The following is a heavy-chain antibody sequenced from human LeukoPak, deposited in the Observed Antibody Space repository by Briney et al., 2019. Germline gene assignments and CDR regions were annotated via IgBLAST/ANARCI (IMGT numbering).Heavy chain of an antibody. CDR2: ITTYNSNT. V-gene: IGHV1-18*01. CDR3: ARDYAYDILTGYYRTIGY. J-gene: IGHJ4*02. D-gene: IGHD3-9*01. CDR1: GYTLTSYG. Sequence: ASVKVSCKASGYTLTSYGISWVRQAPGQGLEWMGWITTYNSNTNYAQKLQGRVTMTTDTSTSTAYMELRSLRSDDTAVYYCARDYAYDILTGYYRTIGYWGQGTLVTVSS.